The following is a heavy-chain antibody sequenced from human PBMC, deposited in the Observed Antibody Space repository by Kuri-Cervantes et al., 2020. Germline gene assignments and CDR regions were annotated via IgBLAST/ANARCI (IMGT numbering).Heavy chain of an antibody. CDR1: GGSFSGYY. CDR3: ARMPYSSSSGDYYYYMDV. D-gene: IGHD6-6*01. CDR2: INHSGST. V-gene: IGHV4-34*01. Sequence: SQTLSLTCAVYGGSFSGYYWSWIRQPPGKGLEWIGEINHSGSTNYNPSLKSRVTISVDTSKNQFSLKLSSVTAADTAVYYCARMPYSSSSGDYYYYMDVWGKGTTVTVSS. J-gene: IGHJ6*03.